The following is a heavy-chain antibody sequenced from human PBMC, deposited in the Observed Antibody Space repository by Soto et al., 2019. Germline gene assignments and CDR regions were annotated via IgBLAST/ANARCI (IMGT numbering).Heavy chain of an antibody. D-gene: IGHD2-2*01. CDR3: AKGQHCSSTSCYFYYYGMDV. J-gene: IGHJ6*02. V-gene: IGHV3-30*18. CDR1: GFTFSSYG. Sequence: PGGSLRLSCAASGFTFSSYGMHWVRQAPGKGLEWAAVISYDGSNKYYADSVKGRFTISRDNSKNTLYLQMNSLRAEDTAVYYCAKGQHCSSTSCYFYYYGMDVWGQGTTVTVSS. CDR2: ISYDGSNK.